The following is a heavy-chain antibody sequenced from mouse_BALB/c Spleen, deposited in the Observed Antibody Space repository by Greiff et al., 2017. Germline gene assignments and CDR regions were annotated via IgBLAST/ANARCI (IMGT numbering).Heavy chain of an antibody. CDR3: ARDRYDGGPWFAY. J-gene: IGHJ3*01. V-gene: IGHV14-3*02. CDR2: IDPANGNT. CDR1: GFNIKDTY. D-gene: IGHD2-14*01. Sequence: VQLQQSGAELVKPGASVKLSCTASGFNIKDTYMHWVKQRPEQGLEWIGRIDPANGNTKYDPKFQGKATITADTSSNTAYLQLSSLTSEDTAVYYCARDRYDGGPWFAYWGQGTLVTVSA.